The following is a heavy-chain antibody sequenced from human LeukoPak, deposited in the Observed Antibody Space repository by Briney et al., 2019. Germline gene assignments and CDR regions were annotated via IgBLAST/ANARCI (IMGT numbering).Heavy chain of an antibody. V-gene: IGHV4-30-2*01. CDR2: VNHSGST. D-gene: IGHD3-3*01. Sequence: SQTLSLTCTVSGGSISSGGYYWSWIRQPPGKGLEWIGEVNHSGSTNYNPSLKSRVTISVDTSKNQFSLKLSSVTAADTAVYYCARSSIFGTIYYYYYMDVWGKGTMVTVSS. CDR1: GGSISSGGYY. J-gene: IGHJ6*03. CDR3: ARSSIFGTIYYYYYMDV.